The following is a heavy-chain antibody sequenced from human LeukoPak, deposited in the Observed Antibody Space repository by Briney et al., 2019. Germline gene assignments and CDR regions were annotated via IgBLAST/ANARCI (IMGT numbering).Heavy chain of an antibody. CDR2: IYPGDSDT. V-gene: IGHV5-51*01. CDR3: ARQHGSGSYYSRAIDY. D-gene: IGHD3-10*01. J-gene: IGHJ4*02. Sequence: ESLKISCEASGYSFTTYWIGWVRQMPGKGLEWMGIIYPGDSDTRYSPSFQGQVTISADKSISTAYLQWSSLKASDTAMYYCARQHGSGSYYSRAIDYWGQGTLVTVSS. CDR1: GYSFTTYW.